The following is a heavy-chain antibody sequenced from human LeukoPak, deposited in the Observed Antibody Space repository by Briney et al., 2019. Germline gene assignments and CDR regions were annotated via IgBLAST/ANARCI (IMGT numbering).Heavy chain of an antibody. V-gene: IGHV3-74*01. D-gene: IGHD6-13*01. CDR3: ARGGSSRYTISY. J-gene: IGHJ4*02. CDR2: INSDGTNT. CDR1: GFTFSSYA. Sequence: GGSLRLSCAASGFTFSSYAMHWVRQAPGKGLVWVSRINSDGTNTTYADSVKGRLTISRDNAKNTLYVQMNSLRAEDTAVYYCARGGSSRYTISYWGQGTLVTVSS.